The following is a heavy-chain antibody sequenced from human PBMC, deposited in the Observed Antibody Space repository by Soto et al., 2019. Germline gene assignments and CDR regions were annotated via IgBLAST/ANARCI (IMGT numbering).Heavy chain of an antibody. J-gene: IGHJ6*02. CDR3: VRSQGSSTSLEIYYYYYYGMDV. Sequence: QVQLVQSGAEVKKPGSSVEVSCKASGGTFSSYAISWVRQAPGQGLEWMGGIIPISDTTNYAQKFQGRVTITADESTSTAYMELSSLRSEDTAVYYCVRSQGSSTSLEIYYYYYYGMDVWGQGTTVTVSS. CDR2: IIPISDTT. D-gene: IGHD2-2*01. V-gene: IGHV1-69*01. CDR1: GGTFSSYA.